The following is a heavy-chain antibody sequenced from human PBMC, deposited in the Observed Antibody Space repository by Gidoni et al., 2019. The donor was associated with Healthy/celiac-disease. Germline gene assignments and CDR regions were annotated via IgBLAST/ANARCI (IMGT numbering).Heavy chain of an antibody. Sequence: QVQLVESGGGVVQPGRSLRLSCAASGFTFSSYGMHWVRQAPGKGLEWVAVIWYDGSNKYYADSVKGRFTISRDNSKNTLYLQMNSLRAEDTAVYYCARLQQPLEGYFDYWGQGTLVTVSS. J-gene: IGHJ4*02. CDR2: IWYDGSNK. D-gene: IGHD6-13*01. CDR3: ARLQQPLEGYFDY. V-gene: IGHV3-33*01. CDR1: GFTFSSYG.